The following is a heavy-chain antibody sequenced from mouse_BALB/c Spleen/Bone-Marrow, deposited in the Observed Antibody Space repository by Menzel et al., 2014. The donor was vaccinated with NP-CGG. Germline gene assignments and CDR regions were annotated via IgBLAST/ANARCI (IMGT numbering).Heavy chain of an antibody. CDR1: GYAFSSSW. CDR2: IYPGDGDT. D-gene: IGHD1-1*01. V-gene: IGHV1-82*01. Sequence: QVQLQQSGPELVKPGASVKISCKASGYAFSSSWMNWVKQRPGQGLEWIGRIYPGDGDTNYNGKFKGKATLTAVKSSSTAYMQLSSLTSVDSAVYFCARNSYYGSSYDYFDYWGQGTTLTVSS. J-gene: IGHJ2*01. CDR3: ARNSYYGSSYDYFDY.